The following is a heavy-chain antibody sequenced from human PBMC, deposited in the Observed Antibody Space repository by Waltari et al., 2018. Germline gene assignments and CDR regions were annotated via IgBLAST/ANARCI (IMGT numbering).Heavy chain of an antibody. V-gene: IGHV1-24*01. J-gene: IGHJ4*02. CDR2: FDPEDGET. D-gene: IGHD6-13*01. CDR1: GYTLTELS. Sequence: QVQLVQSGAEVKKPGASVKVSCKVSGYTLTELSMPWVRQAPGKGLEWMGGFDPEDGETIYAQKFQGRVTMTEDTSTDTAYMELSSLRSEDTAVYYCATDVSGPKQQLVYYFDYWGQGTLVTVSS. CDR3: ATDVSGPKQQLVYYFDY.